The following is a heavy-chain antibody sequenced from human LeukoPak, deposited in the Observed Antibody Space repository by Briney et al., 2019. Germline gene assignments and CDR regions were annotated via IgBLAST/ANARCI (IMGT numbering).Heavy chain of an antibody. CDR1: GFTFSSYA. CDR2: ISSNGGST. CDR3: ARAGRNDASLGMDV. J-gene: IGHJ6*02. Sequence: GGSLRLSCVASGFTFSSYAMHWVRQAPGKGLEYVSGISSNGGSTYYANSVKDRFNISRDNSKNTLYLQMGSLRAEDTAVYHRARAGRNDASLGMDVWGQGTTVTVSS. V-gene: IGHV3-64*01. D-gene: IGHD1-1*01.